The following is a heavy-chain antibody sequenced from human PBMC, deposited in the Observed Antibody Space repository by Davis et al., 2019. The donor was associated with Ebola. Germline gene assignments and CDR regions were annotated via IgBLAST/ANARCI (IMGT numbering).Heavy chain of an antibody. CDR3: ARIWGSGSYYHPDNWFDP. J-gene: IGHJ5*02. CDR2: IIPIFGTA. CDR1: AGTFSSYA. V-gene: IGHV1-69*13. Sequence: SVKVSCKASAGTFSSYAISWVRQAPGQGLEWMGRIIPIFGTANYAQKFQGRVTITADESTSTAYMELSSLRSEDTAVYYCARIWGSGSYYHPDNWFDPWGQGTLVTVSS. D-gene: IGHD3-10*01.